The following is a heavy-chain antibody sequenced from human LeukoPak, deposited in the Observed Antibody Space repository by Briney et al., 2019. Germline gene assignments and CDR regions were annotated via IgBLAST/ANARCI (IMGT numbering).Heavy chain of an antibody. CDR1: GYSFTSYW. V-gene: IGHV5-51*01. CDR3: ARHKDAWFDP. Sequence: GESLKISCKGSGYSFTSYWIGWVGQIPGKGLGWMGIIYPGDSDTRYSPSFQGQVTISADKSISTAYLQWSSLKASDTAMYYCARHKDAWFDPWGQGTLVTVSS. CDR2: IYPGDSDT. J-gene: IGHJ5*02.